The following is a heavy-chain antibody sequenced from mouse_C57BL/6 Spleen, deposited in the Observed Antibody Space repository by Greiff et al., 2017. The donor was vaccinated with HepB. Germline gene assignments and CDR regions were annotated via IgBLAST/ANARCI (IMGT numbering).Heavy chain of an antibody. CDR1: GYTFTDYN. J-gene: IGHJ4*01. D-gene: IGHD4-1*01. V-gene: IGHV1-18*01. CDR2: IYPNNGGT. Sequence: EVQLQQSGPELVKPGASVKIPCKASGYTFTDYNMDLVKQSHGKSLEWIRDIYPNNGGTIYNQKFKGKATLTLDKYSSPAYMELRRLTSEDTAVYYCASASWASGAMDYWGQGTSVTVAS. CDR3: ASASWASGAMDY.